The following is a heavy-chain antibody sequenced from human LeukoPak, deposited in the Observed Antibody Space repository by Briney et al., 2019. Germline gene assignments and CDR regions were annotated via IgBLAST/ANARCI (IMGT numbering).Heavy chain of an antibody. Sequence: ASVKVSCKVSGYTFTDYYMHWVQQAPGKGLEWMGLVDPEDGKTIYAEKFQGRVTITADTSTDTAYMELSSLRSEDTAVYYCATVTSGSYFDYWGQGTLVTVSS. D-gene: IGHD1-26*01. V-gene: IGHV1-69-2*01. CDR1: GYTFTDYY. J-gene: IGHJ4*02. CDR3: ATVTSGSYFDY. CDR2: VDPEDGKT.